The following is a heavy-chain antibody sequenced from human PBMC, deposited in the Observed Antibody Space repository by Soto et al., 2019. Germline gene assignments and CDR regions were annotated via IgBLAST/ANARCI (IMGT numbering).Heavy chain of an antibody. Sequence: QVELVQAGAEVKKPGSSVKVSCQASEDTFRNYAISWVRQAPGQGLEWMGGIIPIFGTANYAQKFQGRVTITAETSANTVYLDLSSLRSEDTAVYYCASTKYDSSAYSSWYLGLWGRGTLVTVSS. CDR3: ASTKYDSSAYSSWYLGL. D-gene: IGHD3-22*01. V-gene: IGHV1-69*06. CDR1: EDTFRNYA. J-gene: IGHJ2*01. CDR2: IIPIFGTA.